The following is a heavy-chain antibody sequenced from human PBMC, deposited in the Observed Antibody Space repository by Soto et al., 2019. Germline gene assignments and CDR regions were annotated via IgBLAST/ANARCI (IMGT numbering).Heavy chain of an antibody. CDR2: ISTDGGNT. D-gene: IGHD3-22*01. Sequence: GGSLRLSCSASGFTFSIYAMHWVRQAPGKGLEYVSSISTDGGNTHYADSVKGRFTISRDNSKNTVYLQMSSLRAEDTAVYYYVKGEYYYDSSGYYPFDYWGQGTLVTVSS. J-gene: IGHJ4*02. V-gene: IGHV3-64D*06. CDR3: VKGEYYYDSSGYYPFDY. CDR1: GFTFSIYA.